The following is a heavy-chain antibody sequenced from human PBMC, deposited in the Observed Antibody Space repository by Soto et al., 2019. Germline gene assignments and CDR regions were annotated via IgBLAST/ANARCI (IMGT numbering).Heavy chain of an antibody. Sequence: SETLSLTCAVSGGSISSYYWSWIRQPPGKGLEWIVYIYYSVSTNYNPSLKSRVTISVDTSKNQFSLKLSFVTAADTAVYYCARVPDRWGQGTLVTVSS. D-gene: IGHD2-2*01. V-gene: IGHV4-59*08. CDR1: GGSISSYY. CDR2: IYYSVST. J-gene: IGHJ5*02. CDR3: ARVPDR.